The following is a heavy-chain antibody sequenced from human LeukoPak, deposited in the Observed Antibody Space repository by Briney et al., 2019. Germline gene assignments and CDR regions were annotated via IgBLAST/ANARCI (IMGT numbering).Heavy chain of an antibody. V-gene: IGHV3-33*06. CDR1: GFTFSSYA. CDR2: IWYDGSNK. J-gene: IGHJ4*02. D-gene: IGHD3-22*01. Sequence: GGSLRLSCAASGFTFSSYAMHWVRQAPGKGLEWVAVIWYDGSNKYYADSVKGRSTISRDNSKNTLYLQMDSLRADDTAVYYCAKVTDSSGYFPSDYWGQGTLVTVSS. CDR3: AKVTDSSGYFPSDY.